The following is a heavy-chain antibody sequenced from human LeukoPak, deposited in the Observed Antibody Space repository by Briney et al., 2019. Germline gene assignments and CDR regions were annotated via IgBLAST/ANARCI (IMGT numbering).Heavy chain of an antibody. CDR2: ISSSSSTI. D-gene: IGHD3-10*01. CDR1: GFTFSSYS. V-gene: IGHV3-48*04. J-gene: IGHJ3*01. CDR3: ARHQRITLVRGGSAFDF. Sequence: PGGSLRLSCAASGFTFSSYSMNWVRQAPGEGLEWVSYISSSSSTIYYADSVKGRFTISRDNAKNSLYLQMNSLRAEDTAVYYCARHQRITLVRGGSAFDFWGQGTMVTVSS.